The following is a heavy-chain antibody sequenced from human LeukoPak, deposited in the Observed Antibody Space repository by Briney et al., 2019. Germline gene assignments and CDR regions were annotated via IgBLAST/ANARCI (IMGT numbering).Heavy chain of an antibody. CDR1: GFTFSSYA. V-gene: IGHV3-23*01. CDR3: AKVPSSVSGYDSSGYYPYYYFDY. CDR2: ISGSGGST. D-gene: IGHD3-22*01. Sequence: GGSLRLSCAASGFTFSSYAMSWVRQAPGKGLEWVSAISGSGGSTYYADSVKGRFTISRDNSKNTLYLQMNSLRAGDTAVYYCAKVPSSVSGYDSSGYYPYYYFDYWGQGTLVTVSS. J-gene: IGHJ4*02.